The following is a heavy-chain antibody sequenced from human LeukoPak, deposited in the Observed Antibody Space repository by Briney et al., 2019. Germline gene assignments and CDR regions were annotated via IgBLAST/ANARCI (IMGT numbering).Heavy chain of an antibody. Sequence: GGSLRLSCAASGFTFSSYAMSWVRQAPGKGLEWVSAISGSGGSTYYADSVKGRFTISRDNSKNTLYLQMNSLRAEDTAVYYCAKDPFAGGSYDSRRGDYWGQGTLVTVSS. V-gene: IGHV3-23*01. CDR1: GFTFSSYA. CDR2: ISGSGGST. J-gene: IGHJ4*02. CDR3: AKDPFAGGSYDSRRGDY. D-gene: IGHD3-22*01.